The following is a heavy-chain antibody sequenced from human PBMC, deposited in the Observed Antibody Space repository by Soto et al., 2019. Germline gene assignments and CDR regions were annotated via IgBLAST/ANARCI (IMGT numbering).Heavy chain of an antibody. CDR2: ISYDGSNK. J-gene: IGHJ4*02. CDR3: ARGAGGYFDY. V-gene: IGHV3-30-3*01. Sequence: QVQLVESGGGVVQPGRSLRLSCAASGFTFSSYAMHWVRQAPGKGLEWVAVISYDGSNKYYADSVKGRFTISRDNSKNTLYRQMNSQRAEDTAVYYCARGAGGYFDYWGQGTLVTVSS. CDR1: GFTFSSYA. D-gene: IGHD1-26*01.